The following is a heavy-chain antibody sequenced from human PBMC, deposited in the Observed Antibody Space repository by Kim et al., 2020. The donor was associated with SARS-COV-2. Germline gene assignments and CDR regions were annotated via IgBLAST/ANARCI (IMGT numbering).Heavy chain of an antibody. D-gene: IGHD4-17*01. V-gene: IGHV4-59*01. J-gene: IGHJ6*02. Sequence: KSRVPISVDTSKNQFSLKLSAVTAADTAVYYCARDMAVTTSYYYSGMDVWGQGTTVTVSS. CDR3: ARDMAVTTSYYYSGMDV.